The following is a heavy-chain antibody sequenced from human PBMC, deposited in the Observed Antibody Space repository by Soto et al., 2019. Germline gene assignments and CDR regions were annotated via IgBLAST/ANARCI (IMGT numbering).Heavy chain of an antibody. J-gene: IGHJ6*02. V-gene: IGHV1-69*06. Sequence: GASVKVSCKASGGTFSSYAISWVRQAPGQGLEWMGGIIPIFGTANYAQKFQGRVTITADKSTSTAYMELSSLRSEDTAVYYCARDGGYYDSSGYGYYYYYGMDVWGQGTTVTVSS. CDR2: IIPIFGTA. CDR3: ARDGGYYDSSGYGYYYYYGMDV. D-gene: IGHD3-22*01. CDR1: GGTFSSYA.